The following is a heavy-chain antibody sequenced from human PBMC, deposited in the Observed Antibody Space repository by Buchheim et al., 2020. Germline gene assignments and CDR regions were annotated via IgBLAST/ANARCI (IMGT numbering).Heavy chain of an antibody. Sequence: QVQLVQSGAEVKKPGASVKVSCKASGYTFTSYGISWVRQAPGQGLEWMGWISAYNGNTNYAQKLQGRVTMTTDTSTRTASMELRSLRSDDTAVYYCARFHPPAFYDFWSGYYYYYYGMDVWGQGTT. D-gene: IGHD3-3*01. CDR1: GYTFTSYG. V-gene: IGHV1-18*01. CDR2: ISAYNGNT. J-gene: IGHJ6*02. CDR3: ARFHPPAFYDFWSGYYYYYYGMDV.